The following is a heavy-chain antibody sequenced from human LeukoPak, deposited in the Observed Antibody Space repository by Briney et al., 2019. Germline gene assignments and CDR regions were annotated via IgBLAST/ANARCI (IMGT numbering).Heavy chain of an antibody. CDR3: ARDLSGRYACDY. CDR1: GFSFSYYT. J-gene: IGHJ4*02. CDR2: ISYDGSNK. D-gene: IGHD3-16*01. Sequence: GGSLRLSCVASGFSFSYYTMHWVRQAPGKGLEWVAVISYDGSNKYYADSVKGRFTISRDNSKDTQYLQMSSLRTEDTAVYYCARDLSGRYACDYWGQGTLVTVSS. V-gene: IGHV3-30-3*01.